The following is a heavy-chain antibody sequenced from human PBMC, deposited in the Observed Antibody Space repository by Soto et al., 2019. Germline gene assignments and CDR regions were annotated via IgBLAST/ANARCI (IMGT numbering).Heavy chain of an antibody. CDR2: ISGSGGST. V-gene: IGHV3-23*01. CDR3: AKGRGYDSSGYYYGYYYYYGMDV. CDR1: GFTFSSYA. J-gene: IGHJ6*02. Sequence: PGGSLRLSCAASGFTFSSYAMSWVRQAPGKGLEWVSAISGSGGSTYYADSVKGRFTISRDNSKNTLYLQMNSLRAEDTAVYYCAKGRGYDSSGYYYGYYYYYGMDVWGQGTTVTVSS. D-gene: IGHD3-22*01.